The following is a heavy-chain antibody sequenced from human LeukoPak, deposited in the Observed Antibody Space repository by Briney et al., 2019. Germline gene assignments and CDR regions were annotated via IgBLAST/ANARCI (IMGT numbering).Heavy chain of an antibody. CDR2: INHSGST. Sequence: SETLSLTCAVYGGSFSGYYWSWIRQPPGKGLEWIGEINHSGSTNYNPSLKSRVTMSVDTSKSQFSLNLMSVTAADTAVYYCTRDTGTTGEVKFDPWGQGTLVTVSS. D-gene: IGHD4-17*01. CDR3: TRDTGTTGEVKFDP. J-gene: IGHJ5*02. CDR1: GGSFSGYY. V-gene: IGHV4-34*01.